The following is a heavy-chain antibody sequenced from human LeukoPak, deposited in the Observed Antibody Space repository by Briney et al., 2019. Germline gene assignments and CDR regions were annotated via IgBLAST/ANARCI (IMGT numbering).Heavy chain of an antibody. CDR2: ISGSGGSA. J-gene: IGHJ4*02. CDR1: GFTFSSYA. Sequence: GGSLRLSCAASGFTFSSYAMSWVRQAPGKGLEWVSAISGSGGSAYYADSVKGRFTISRDNSKNTLYLQMNSLRAEDTAVYYCAKGHSGYDLFYFDYWGQGTLVTVSS. V-gene: IGHV3-23*01. D-gene: IGHD5-12*01. CDR3: AKGHSGYDLFYFDY.